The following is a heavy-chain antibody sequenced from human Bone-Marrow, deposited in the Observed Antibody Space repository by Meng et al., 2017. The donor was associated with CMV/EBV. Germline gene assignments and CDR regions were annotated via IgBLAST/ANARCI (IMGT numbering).Heavy chain of an antibody. CDR2: ISGSGGST. Sequence: LSLAGSGFTFSTYAMSWVRQAPGKGLEWVSAISGSGGSTDYADSVKGRFTISRDNSKNTLYLQMNSLRAEDTAVYYCAKDRSVWYFDLWGRGTLVTVSS. CDR3: AKDRSVWYFDL. CDR1: GFTFSTYA. V-gene: IGHV3-23*01. J-gene: IGHJ2*01.